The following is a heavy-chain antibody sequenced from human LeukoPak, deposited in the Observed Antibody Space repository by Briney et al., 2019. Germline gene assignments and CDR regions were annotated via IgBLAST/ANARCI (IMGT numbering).Heavy chain of an antibody. Sequence: PSETLSLTCAVYGGSFSGYYWSWIRQPPGKGLEWIGEINHSGSTNYNPSLKSRVTISVDTSKNQFSLKLSSVTAADTAVYYCARDNCSGGSCYSWNQYNWFDPWGQGTLVTVSS. CDR2: INHSGST. D-gene: IGHD2-15*01. CDR1: GGSFSGYY. CDR3: ARDNCSGGSCYSWNQYNWFDP. V-gene: IGHV4-34*01. J-gene: IGHJ5*02.